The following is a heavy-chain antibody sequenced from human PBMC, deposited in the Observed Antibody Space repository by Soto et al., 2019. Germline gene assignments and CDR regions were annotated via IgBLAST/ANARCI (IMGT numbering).Heavy chain of an antibody. V-gene: IGHV3-33*01. CDR3: VRDSVALRDRVRVGYFNL. D-gene: IGHD1-26*01. J-gene: IGHJ2*01. CDR2: IWHDGSGT. CDR1: GFVFNMYG. Sequence: QVKLVESGGGVVQPGRSLRLSCAASGFVFNMYGMHWVRQAPGKGLEWVGVIWHDGSGTYYADALKGRFTISRDNSKNTLFLQMDSLTVEDTAVYYCVRDSVALRDRVRVGYFNLWGRGTQVTVSS.